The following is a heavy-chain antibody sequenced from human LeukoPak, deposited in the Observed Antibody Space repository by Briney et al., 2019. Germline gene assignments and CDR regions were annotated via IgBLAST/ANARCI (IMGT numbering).Heavy chain of an antibody. Sequence: GGSLRLSCAASGFTFSSYAMSWVRQAPGKGLEWVSAISGSGGSTYYADSVKGRFTISRDNSKNTLYLQMNSLRAEDTAVYYCAKTGYYDFWSGSNWFDPWGQGTLVTVSS. V-gene: IGHV3-23*01. CDR1: GFTFSSYA. CDR2: ISGSGGST. D-gene: IGHD3-3*01. J-gene: IGHJ5*02. CDR3: AKTGYYDFWSGSNWFDP.